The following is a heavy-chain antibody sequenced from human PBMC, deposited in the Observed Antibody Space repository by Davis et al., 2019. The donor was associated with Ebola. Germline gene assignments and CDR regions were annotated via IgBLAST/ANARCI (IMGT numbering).Heavy chain of an antibody. CDR1: GDTYRDYA. Sequence: SVMVSCKTSGDTYRDYAVSWVRQAPGQGFEWMGSIIPLLGTPKYAQKFQGRVIITADESTTTVYMDLSSLRSEDTAVYYCAREAMGLHGPWGQGTLVTVSS. CDR3: AREAMGLHGP. J-gene: IGHJ5*02. CDR2: IIPLLGTP. D-gene: IGHD4-11*01. V-gene: IGHV1-69*11.